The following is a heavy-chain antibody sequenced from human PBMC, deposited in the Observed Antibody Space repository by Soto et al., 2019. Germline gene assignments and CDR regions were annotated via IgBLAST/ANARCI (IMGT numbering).Heavy chain of an antibody. CDR1: GYNFTRFG. Sequence: QFQLVQSGAEVKKPGASVRVSCKASGYNFTRFGITWVRQAPGQGVEGMGWMGAHSGHKRSAPKFQGRLTRTTDDSMTTAYIDLRSLRSDDTALYYCGREGQRLAQEDYYQFNGMDVWGQGTTVIVS. CDR3: GREGQRLAQEDYYQFNGMDV. J-gene: IGHJ6*02. D-gene: IGHD3-9*01. CDR2: MGAHSGHK. V-gene: IGHV1-18*01.